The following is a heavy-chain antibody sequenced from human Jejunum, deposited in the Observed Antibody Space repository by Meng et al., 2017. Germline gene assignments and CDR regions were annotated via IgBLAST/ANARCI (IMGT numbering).Heavy chain of an antibody. V-gene: IGHV4-4*02. Sequence: QLQGWVRVFVRPSGTLSLTCTVSGESITTTTDWSWVRQAPEKGLEWIGQIDHRGSPYNTPSLESRVTMSVDKSKSQVSLQLTSVTAADTAVYSCAKHGGYYQHYWGQGTLVTVPS. CDR2: IDHRGSP. CDR1: GESITTTTD. CDR3: AKHGGYYQHY. D-gene: IGHD3-22*01. J-gene: IGHJ4*02.